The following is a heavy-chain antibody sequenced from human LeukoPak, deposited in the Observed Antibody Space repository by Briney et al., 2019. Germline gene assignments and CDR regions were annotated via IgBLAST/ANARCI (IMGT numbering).Heavy chain of an antibody. CDR3: ARQGRVPAAIGR. Sequence: KPSETLSLTCTVSGGSISSSSYYWGWIRQPPGKGLEWIGSIYYSGSTYYNPSLKSRVTISVDTSKNQFSLKLSSVTAADTAVYYCARQGRVPAAIGRWGQGTLVTVSS. D-gene: IGHD2-2*02. CDR2: IYYSGST. CDR1: GGSISSSSYY. V-gene: IGHV4-39*01. J-gene: IGHJ4*02.